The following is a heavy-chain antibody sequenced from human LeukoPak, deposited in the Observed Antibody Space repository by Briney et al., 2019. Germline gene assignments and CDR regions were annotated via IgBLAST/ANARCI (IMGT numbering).Heavy chain of an antibody. CDR2: ISSSGSTI. Sequence: GGSLRLSCAASGFTFSSYEMNWVRQAPGKGLEWVSYISSSGSTIYYADSVKGRFTISRDNAKNSLYLQMNSLRAEDTAVYYCARALDVDDYYYGMDVWGQGTLVSVSS. J-gene: IGHJ6*02. CDR3: ARALDVDDYYYGMDV. CDR1: GFTFSSYE. D-gene: IGHD5-12*01. V-gene: IGHV3-48*03.